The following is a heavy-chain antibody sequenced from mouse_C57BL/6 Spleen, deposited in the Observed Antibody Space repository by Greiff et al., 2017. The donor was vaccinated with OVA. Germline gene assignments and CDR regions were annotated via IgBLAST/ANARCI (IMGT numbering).Heavy chain of an antibody. CDR1: GYTFTSYW. Sequence: QVHVKQPGAELVKPGASVKMSCKASGYTFTSYWITWVKQRPGQGLEWIGDIYPGSGSTNYNEKFKSKATLTVDTSSSTAYMQLSSLTSEDSAVYYCASPLTGTGYWGQGTTLTVSS. CDR3: ASPLTGTGY. V-gene: IGHV1-55*01. D-gene: IGHD4-1*01. CDR2: IYPGSGST. J-gene: IGHJ2*01.